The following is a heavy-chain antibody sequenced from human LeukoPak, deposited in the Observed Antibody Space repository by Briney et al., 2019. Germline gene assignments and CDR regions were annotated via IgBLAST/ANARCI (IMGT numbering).Heavy chain of an antibody. D-gene: IGHD3-3*01. J-gene: IGHJ2*01. Sequence: SETLSLTCTVSGGSISSGSYYWSWIRQPAGKGLEWIVRIYTSGSTNYNPSLKSRVTISVDTSKNQFSLKLSSVTAADTAVYYCARDRTIFGVEIPWYFDLWGRGTLVTVSS. CDR1: GGSISSGSYY. CDR3: ARDRTIFGVEIPWYFDL. CDR2: IYTSGST. V-gene: IGHV4-61*02.